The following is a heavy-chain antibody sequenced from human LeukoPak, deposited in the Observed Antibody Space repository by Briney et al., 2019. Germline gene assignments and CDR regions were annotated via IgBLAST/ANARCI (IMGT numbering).Heavy chain of an antibody. CDR1: GFTFSSSD. CDR3: AKPSSNYFYYFEY. CDR2: ISYDATNK. V-gene: IGHV3-30*18. J-gene: IGHJ4*02. D-gene: IGHD2/OR15-2a*01. Sequence: PGGSLRLSCAASGFTFSSSDMHWVRQAPGKGLEWVAVISYDATNKYYADSVKGRFTLSRDNSKNTLYLQTNTLRDEDTAVYYCAKPSSNYFYYFEYWGQGTLVTVSS.